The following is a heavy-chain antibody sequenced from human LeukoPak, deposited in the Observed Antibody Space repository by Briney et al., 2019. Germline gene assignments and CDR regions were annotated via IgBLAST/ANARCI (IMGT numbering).Heavy chain of an antibody. V-gene: IGHV3-74*01. J-gene: IGHJ4*02. Sequence: WGSLRLSCAASGFTFSIHWMHWVRQAPGKGLVWVSRITSNGRTTDYADSVKGRFTVSRDNAKNTLFLQMNSLTAEDTAVYYCVRALGAPHDDWGLGTLVTVS. CDR2: ITSNGRTT. CDR3: VRALGAPHDD. CDR1: GFTFSIHW. D-gene: IGHD3-16*01.